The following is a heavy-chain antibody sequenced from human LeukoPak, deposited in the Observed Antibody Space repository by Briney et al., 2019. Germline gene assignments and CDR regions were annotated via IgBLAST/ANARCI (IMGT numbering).Heavy chain of an antibody. CDR3: ATQVRGVVARLYNWFDP. V-gene: IGHV4-39*01. D-gene: IGHD3-10*01. CDR1: GGSISSSSYY. CDR2: IYYSGST. J-gene: IGHJ5*02. Sequence: PSETLSLTCTVSGGSISSSSYYWGWIRQPPGKGLEWIGSIYYSGSTYYNPSLKSRVTISVDTSKNQFSLKLSSVTAADTAVYYCATQVRGVVARLYNWFDPWGQGTLVTVSS.